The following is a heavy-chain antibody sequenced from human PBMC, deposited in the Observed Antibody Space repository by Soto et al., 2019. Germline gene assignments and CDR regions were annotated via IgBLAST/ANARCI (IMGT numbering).Heavy chain of an antibody. CDR3: ARRARPDFYYMDV. J-gene: IGHJ6*03. V-gene: IGHV3-64*01. D-gene: IGHD6-6*01. Sequence: EVQLAESGGGLAQPGGSLRLSCAASGFTLSGYAMDWVRQAPGKGLEYVSGISSNGVGTYYAKSVQGRFTISRDNSKNTVYLQMGSLGPEDMAVYYCARRARPDFYYMDVWGKGTTVTVSS. CDR1: GFTLSGYA. CDR2: ISSNGVGT.